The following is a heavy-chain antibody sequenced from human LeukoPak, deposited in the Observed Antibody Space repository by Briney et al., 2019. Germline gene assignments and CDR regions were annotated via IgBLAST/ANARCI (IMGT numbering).Heavy chain of an antibody. Sequence: PSETLSLTCTVSGGSISRYYWTWIRQPPGKGLEWIGYIYSSGSTNYNPSLKSRVTISVDRSKNQFSLKLSSVTAADTAVYYCAGTKDSGSALDYWGQGTLVTVSS. CDR3: AGTKDSGSALDY. CDR2: IYSSGST. J-gene: IGHJ4*02. CDR1: GGSISRYY. V-gene: IGHV4-59*12. D-gene: IGHD1-26*01.